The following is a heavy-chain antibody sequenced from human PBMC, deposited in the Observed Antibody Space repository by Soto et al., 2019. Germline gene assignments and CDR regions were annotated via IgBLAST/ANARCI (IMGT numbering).Heavy chain of an antibody. CDR1: GGSFSSSYY. D-gene: IGHD6-13*01. Sequence: SETLSLTCTVSGGSFSSSYYWGWIRQPPGKGLEWIGSIYYRGSTYYSPSLRSRVTISEDTSKNQFSLKLSSVTAADTAVYYCARVTSSWGLVSYFDYWGQGTLVTVSS. J-gene: IGHJ4*02. CDR3: ARVTSSWGLVSYFDY. CDR2: IYYRGST. V-gene: IGHV4-39*07.